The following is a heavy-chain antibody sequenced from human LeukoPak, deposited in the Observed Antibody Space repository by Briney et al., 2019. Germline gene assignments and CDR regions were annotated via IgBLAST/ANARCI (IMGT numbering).Heavy chain of an antibody. CDR3: ARVVWFGELAPFDP. J-gene: IGHJ5*02. Sequence: ASVKVSCKASGYTFTSYAMNWVRQAPGQGLEWMGWINTNTGNPTYAQGFTGRFVFSLDTSVSTAYLQISSLKAEDTAVYYCARVVWFGELAPFDPWGQGTLVTVSS. CDR1: GYTFTSYA. V-gene: IGHV7-4-1*02. D-gene: IGHD3-10*01. CDR2: INTNTGNP.